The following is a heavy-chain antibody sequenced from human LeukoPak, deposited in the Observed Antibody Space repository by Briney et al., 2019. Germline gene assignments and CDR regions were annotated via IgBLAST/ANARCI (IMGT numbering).Heavy chain of an antibody. CDR2: ISYDGSNK. Sequence: GGSLRLSCAASGFTFSSYGMHWVRQAPGKGLEWVAVISYDGSNKYYADSVKGRFTISRDNAKNSLYLQMNSLRAEDTALYYCAKSPHHYYGMDVWGQGTTVTVSS. V-gene: IGHV3-30*18. CDR1: GFTFSSYG. J-gene: IGHJ6*02. CDR3: AKSPHHYYGMDV.